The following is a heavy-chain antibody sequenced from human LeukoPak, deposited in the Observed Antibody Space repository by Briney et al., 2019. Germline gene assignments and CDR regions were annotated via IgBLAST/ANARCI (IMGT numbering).Heavy chain of an antibody. CDR3: ARDRIAVAGTHCYYYGMDV. V-gene: IGHV3-30-3*01. CDR2: ISYDGSNK. J-gene: IGHJ6*02. D-gene: IGHD6-19*01. Sequence: PRRSLRLSCAASGFTFSSYAMHWVRQAPGKGLEWVAVISYDGSNKYYADSVKGRFTVSRDNSKNTLYLQMNSLRAEDTAVYYCARDRIAVAGTHCYYYGMDVWGQGTTVTVSS. CDR1: GFTFSSYA.